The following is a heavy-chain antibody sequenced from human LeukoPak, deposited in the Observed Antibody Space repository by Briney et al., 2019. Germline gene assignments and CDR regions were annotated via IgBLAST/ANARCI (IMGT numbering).Heavy chain of an antibody. Sequence: GASVKVSCKASGYTITNNYMHWVRQAPGQGLEWMGVINPSGTGTSYAQKFQGRITTSRDTSTSTVYMELSSLRSEDTAFYCATDHSMANTAWWFDPWGQGTLVTVSS. D-gene: IGHD5-24*01. J-gene: IGHJ5*02. CDR2: INPSGTGT. CDR1: GYTITNNY. V-gene: IGHV1-46*01. CDR3: ATDHSMANTAWWFDP.